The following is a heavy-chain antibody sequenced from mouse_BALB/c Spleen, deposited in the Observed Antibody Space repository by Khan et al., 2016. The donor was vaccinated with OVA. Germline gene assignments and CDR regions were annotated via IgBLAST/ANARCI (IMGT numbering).Heavy chain of an antibody. J-gene: IGHJ3*01. CDR1: GFTFSTYG. V-gene: IGHV5-6*01. CDR2: VSTGGHYT. D-gene: IGHD1-1*01. CDR3: ERLAYFYDSEGFAY. Sequence: EVELVESGGDVVKPGGSLKLSCAASGFTFSTYGMSWVRQTPDKRLEWVATVSTGGHYTYYPDTVKGRFTISRDNAKETLYLQMSSLKSEDTAMFYCERLAYFYDSEGFAYWGQGTLVTVSA.